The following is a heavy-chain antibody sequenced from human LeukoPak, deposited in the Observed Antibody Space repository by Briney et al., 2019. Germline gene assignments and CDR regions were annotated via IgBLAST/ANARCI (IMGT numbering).Heavy chain of an antibody. J-gene: IGHJ4*02. CDR3: ARDPGLNCGGDCYGVGYFDY. CDR1: GFTFSSYS. V-gene: IGHV3-21*01. Sequence: GGSLRLSCAASGFTFSSYSMNWVRQAPGKGLEWVSSISSSSSYIYYADPVKGRFTISRDNAKNSLYLQMNSLRAEDTAVYYCARDPGLNCGGDCYGVGYFDYWGQGTLVTVSS. CDR2: ISSSSSYI. D-gene: IGHD2-21*02.